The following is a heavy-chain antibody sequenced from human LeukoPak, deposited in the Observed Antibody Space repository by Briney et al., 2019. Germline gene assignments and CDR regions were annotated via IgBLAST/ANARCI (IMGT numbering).Heavy chain of an antibody. Sequence: SETLSLTCTVSGGSIFSTIYYWGWIRQPPGKGLEWIGTVFYTGTTYSNPSLKSRLTMSVDISKNHFSLNLTSVTAADTAVYYCATARSLINWFDPWGQGTLVTVSS. J-gene: IGHJ5*02. V-gene: IGHV4-39*02. D-gene: IGHD2-8*01. CDR2: VFYTGTT. CDR1: GGSIFSTIYY. CDR3: ATARSLINWFDP.